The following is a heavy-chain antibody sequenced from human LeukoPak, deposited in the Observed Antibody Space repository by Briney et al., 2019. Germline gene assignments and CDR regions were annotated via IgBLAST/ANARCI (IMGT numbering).Heavy chain of an antibody. CDR2: ISGSGRST. CDR1: RFNFSTSA. CDR3: AKEKGGAAAGVGDY. V-gene: IGHV3-23*01. J-gene: IGHJ4*02. Sequence: GGSLRLPCAASRFNFSTSAMSWVRQAPGKGLEWVSAISGSGRSTHYADSVKGRCSISRDNSKNTLYLQLNTLSAEDSAVYYCAKEKGGAAAGVGDYWGQGTLVTVSS. D-gene: IGHD1-26*01.